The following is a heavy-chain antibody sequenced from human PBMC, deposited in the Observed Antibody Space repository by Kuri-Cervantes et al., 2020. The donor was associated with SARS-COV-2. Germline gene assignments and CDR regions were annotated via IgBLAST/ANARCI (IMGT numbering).Heavy chain of an antibody. D-gene: IGHD3-10*01. CDR3: ARLSMVRVYLFAY. V-gene: IGHV4-39*01. CDR1: GYSISSSSYY. CDR2: IYYSGST. J-gene: IGHJ4*02. Sequence: SETLSLTCAVSGYSISSSSYYWGWIRQPPGKGLEWIGSIYYSGSTYYNPSLKSRVTISVDTSKNQFSLKLSSVTAADTAVYYCARLSMVRVYLFAYWGQGTLVTVSS.